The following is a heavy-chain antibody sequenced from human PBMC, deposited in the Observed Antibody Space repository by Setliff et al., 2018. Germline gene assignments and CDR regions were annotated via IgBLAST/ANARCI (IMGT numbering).Heavy chain of an antibody. V-gene: IGHV1-69*13. D-gene: IGHD3-3*01. CDR1: GGTFSSYA. CDR2: IIPIFGTA. J-gene: IGHJ5*02. Sequence: GASVKVSCKASGGTFSSYAISWVRQAPGQGLEWMGGIIPIFGTANYAQKFQGRVTITADESTSTAYMELSSLRSEDTAVYYCARGYRGYYNCWSGSQGANWFDPWGQGTLVTVSS. CDR3: ARGYRGYYNCWSGSQGANWFDP.